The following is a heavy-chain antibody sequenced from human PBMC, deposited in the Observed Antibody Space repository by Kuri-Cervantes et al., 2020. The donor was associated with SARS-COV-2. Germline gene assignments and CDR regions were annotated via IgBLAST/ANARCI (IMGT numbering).Heavy chain of an antibody. J-gene: IGHJ4*02. CDR1: GFTFSSYG. CDR2: ISYDGSNK. Sequence: GGSLRLSCAASGFTFSSYGMHWVRQAPGKGLEWVAVISYDGSNKYYADSVKGRFTISRDNSKNTLYLQMNSLRAEDTAVCYCAKDSGYYDSSGYYRYWGQGTLVTVSS. CDR3: AKDSGYYDSSGYYRY. D-gene: IGHD3-22*01. V-gene: IGHV3-30*18.